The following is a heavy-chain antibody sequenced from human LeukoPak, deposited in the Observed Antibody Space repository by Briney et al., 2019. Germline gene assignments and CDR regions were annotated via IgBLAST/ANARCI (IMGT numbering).Heavy chain of an antibody. CDR2: IDYSGST. CDR3: AREVVSTLGPPFDY. V-gene: IGHV4-59*01. Sequence: SDTLSLTCTVSGGSISSYYWSWIRQPPGKGLESIGYIDYSGSTNYNPSLKIRVTIPVDTSKNLFSLKLSSVTAADTAVYYCAREVVSTLGPPFDYWGQGTLVTVSS. J-gene: IGHJ4*02. D-gene: IGHD2-8*02. CDR1: GGSISSYY.